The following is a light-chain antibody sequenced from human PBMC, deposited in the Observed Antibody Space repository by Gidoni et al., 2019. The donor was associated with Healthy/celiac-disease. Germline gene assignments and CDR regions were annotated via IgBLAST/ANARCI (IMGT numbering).Light chain of an antibody. J-gene: IGKJ4*01. Sequence: AIQLTQSPSSLPASVGDRVTITCRASQGISSALAWYQQKPGKAPKLLIYDASSLESGVPSRFSGSGSGTDFTLTISSLQPEDFATYYCQQFNSYPRTFXGXTKVEIK. V-gene: IGKV1-13*02. CDR1: QGISSA. CDR3: QQFNSYPRT. CDR2: DAS.